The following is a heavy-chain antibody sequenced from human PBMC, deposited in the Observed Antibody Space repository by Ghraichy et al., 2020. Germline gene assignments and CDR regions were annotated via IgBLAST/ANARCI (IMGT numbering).Heavy chain of an antibody. CDR1: GGSFSGYY. CDR2: INHGGST. Sequence: SQTLSLTCGVYGGSFSGYYWSWIRQPPGKGLEWIGEINHGGSTNYNPSFKSRVTMSVDRTKNQFSLKLSSVTAADTAVYYCARLPVDSSGYEATYHYYGTDVWGQGTTVTVSS. V-gene: IGHV4-34*01. CDR3: ARLPVDSSGYEATYHYYGTDV. D-gene: IGHD6-19*01. J-gene: IGHJ6*02.